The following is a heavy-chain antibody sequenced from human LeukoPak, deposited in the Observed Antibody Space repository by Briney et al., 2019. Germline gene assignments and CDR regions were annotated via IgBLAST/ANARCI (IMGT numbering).Heavy chain of an antibody. CDR3: ARVELGATAPLVIAPQRFDY. CDR1: GGSISSGDYY. Sequence: SQTLSLTCTVSGGSISSGDYYWSWIRQPPGKGLEWIGYIYYSGSTYYNPSLRSRVTISVDTSKNQFSLKLSSVTAADTAVYYCARVELGATAPLVIAPQRFDYWGQGTLVTVSS. CDR2: IYYSGST. J-gene: IGHJ4*02. D-gene: IGHD1-26*01. V-gene: IGHV4-30-4*08.